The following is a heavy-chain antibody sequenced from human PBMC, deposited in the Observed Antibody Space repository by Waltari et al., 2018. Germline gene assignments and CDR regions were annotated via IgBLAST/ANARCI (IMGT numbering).Heavy chain of an antibody. CDR3: AGDWGLFGCGCYSGY. D-gene: IGHD2-15*01. CDR1: GYTFTSYG. CDR2: FSAYNGNT. V-gene: IGHV1-18*01. J-gene: IGHJ4*02. Sequence: QVQLLPSGAEVKKPGASVKVSCKASGYTFTSYGISWVRPAPRQGLEWMGWFSAYNGNTNYAHKHQGRVTMTTETSTSTAYMELRSLRSDDTAVYYCAGDWGLFGCGCYSGYWGQGTLVTVSS.